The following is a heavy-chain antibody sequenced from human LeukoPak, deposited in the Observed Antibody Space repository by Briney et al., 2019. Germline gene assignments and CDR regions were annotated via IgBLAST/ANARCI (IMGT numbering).Heavy chain of an antibody. J-gene: IGHJ3*02. CDR3: GRILSSGGTGGAFYI. CDR1: GYSISSSNW. D-gene: IGHD2-15*01. Sequence: SDTLPLTCAVSGYSISSSNWWGWIRQSPGKGLEWIGYIYYSGSTYYNPSLKSRVTMSVDTSKNQFSLKLNTVTSGDTAAYYSGRILSSGGTGGAFYIWGQRTMVIVSS. V-gene: IGHV4-28*01. CDR2: IYYSGST.